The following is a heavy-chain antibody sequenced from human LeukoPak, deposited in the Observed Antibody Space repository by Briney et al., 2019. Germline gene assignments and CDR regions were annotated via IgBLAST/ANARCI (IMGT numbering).Heavy chain of an antibody. CDR2: ISSSSSTI. CDR3: ARVIGSYGDSAY. V-gene: IGHV3-48*04. Sequence: GGSLRLSCAASGLTFSSFSMNWVRQAPGKGLEWVSYISSSSSTIYYTDSVKGRFTISRDNAKNSLYLQMNSLRAEDTAVDYCARVIGSYGDSAYWGQGTLVTVSS. J-gene: IGHJ4*02. D-gene: IGHD4-17*01. CDR1: GLTFSSFS.